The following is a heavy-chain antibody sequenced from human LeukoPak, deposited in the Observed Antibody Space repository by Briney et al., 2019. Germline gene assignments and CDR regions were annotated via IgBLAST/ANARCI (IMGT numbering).Heavy chain of an antibody. D-gene: IGHD2-15*01. V-gene: IGHV3-33*07. CDR1: GFPFNSYA. J-gene: IGHJ6*03. CDR3: ARARGWQPNYYYYYMDV. Sequence: GGSLRLSCAASGFPFNSYAMFWVRQAPGKGLEWVSLIWYDGSNKYYADSVKGRFTISRDNSKNTLYLQMNSLRAEDTAVYYCARARGWQPNYYYYYMDVWGTGTTVTVSS. CDR2: IWYDGSNK.